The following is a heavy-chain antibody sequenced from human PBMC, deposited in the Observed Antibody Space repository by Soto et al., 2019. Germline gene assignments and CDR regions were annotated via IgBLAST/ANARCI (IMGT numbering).Heavy chain of an antibody. CDR2: IWFDGSNK. V-gene: IGHV3-33*01. CDR3: GGDPLVGGFLIFEH. D-gene: IGHD3-10*01. CDR1: GVTFNRCG. Sequence: QVQLVESGGGVVQPGRSLRLSCVASGVTFNRCGFHWVRQAPGKGLEWVAVIWFDGSNKYYADSVKGRFTISRDDSKSNLEPQKNSLGAEGTACYFCGGDPLVGGFLIFEHWGQGTPVTVSS. J-gene: IGHJ4*02.